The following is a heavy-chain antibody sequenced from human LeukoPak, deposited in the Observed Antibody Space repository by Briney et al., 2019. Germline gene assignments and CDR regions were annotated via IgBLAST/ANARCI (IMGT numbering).Heavy chain of an antibody. CDR2: ITRDGSEK. CDR1: GFTFSSYA. V-gene: IGHV3-7*03. Sequence: GGSLRLSCAASGFTFSSYAMSWVRQAPGKGLEWVATITRDGSEKYYMDSVKGRFTISRDNAKDSLCLQMNSLRAEDTAVYYCARGHKGLEIWGRGTTVTVFS. CDR3: ARGHKGLEI. J-gene: IGHJ6*02.